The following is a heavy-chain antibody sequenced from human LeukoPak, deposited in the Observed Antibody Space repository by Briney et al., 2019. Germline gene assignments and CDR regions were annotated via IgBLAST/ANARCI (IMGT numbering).Heavy chain of an antibody. J-gene: IGHJ4*02. D-gene: IGHD4-17*01. Sequence: SETLSLTCTVSGGSVSGHYWSWIRQPPGKGLEWIGYIYYSGNTNYNPSLKSRLIMSLDTSKNHFSLKLNSVTAADTAVYYCARHKDSGDYPLDYWGQGTLVTVSS. CDR3: ARHKDSGDYPLDY. V-gene: IGHV4-59*02. CDR1: GGSVSGHY. CDR2: IYYSGNT.